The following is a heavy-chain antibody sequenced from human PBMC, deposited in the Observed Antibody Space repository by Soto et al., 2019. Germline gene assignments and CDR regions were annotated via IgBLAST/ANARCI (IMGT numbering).Heavy chain of an antibody. CDR2: IYFSGST. V-gene: IGHV4-39*01. Sequence: SETLSLTCTVSGGSISSGTYYWGWIRQPPGKGLEWIGTIYFSGSTYYNPTLKSRVTISVDTSKNQFSLELSSVTAADTAVYYCASRVRQGNFDYWGQGTLVTVSS. J-gene: IGHJ4*02. D-gene: IGHD6-13*01. CDR3: ASRVRQGNFDY. CDR1: GGSISSGTYY.